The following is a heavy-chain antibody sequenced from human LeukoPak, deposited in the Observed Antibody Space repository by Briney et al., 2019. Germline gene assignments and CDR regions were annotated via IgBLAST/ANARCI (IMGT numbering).Heavy chain of an antibody. CDR2: FGSDRSTM. J-gene: IGHJ4*02. D-gene: IGHD6-19*01. CDR3: ARDGGGWVIDY. CDR1: GFSFRDCC. V-gene: IGHV3-48*04. Sequence: PGGSLRLSCAVCGFSFRDCCMNWVRQAWGKGLEWVAYFGSDRSTMYYADSVKGRFTISRDNAKNSLYLEMNNLRAEDTAVYYCARDGGGWVIDYWGQGPLVTVSS.